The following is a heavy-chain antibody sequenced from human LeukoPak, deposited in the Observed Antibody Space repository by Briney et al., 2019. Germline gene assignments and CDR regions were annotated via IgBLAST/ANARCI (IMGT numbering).Heavy chain of an antibody. Sequence: GRSLRLSCAASGFTLHNYGMHWVRQAPGKGLEWVAVISYDGSNKYYADSVKGRFTISRDNSKNTLYLQMNSLRAEDTAVYYCAKGSSIAARAFFDYWGQGTLVTVSS. CDR2: ISYDGSNK. J-gene: IGHJ4*02. CDR3: AKGSSIAARAFFDY. V-gene: IGHV3-33*05. CDR1: GFTLHNYG. D-gene: IGHD6-6*01.